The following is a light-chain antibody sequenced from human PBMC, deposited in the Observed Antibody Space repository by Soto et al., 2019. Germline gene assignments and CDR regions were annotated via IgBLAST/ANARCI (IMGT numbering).Light chain of an antibody. Sequence: DIVLTQSPGTLSSSPGERATLSCRASQSVGSIYLAWYQQKPGQAPRLLIHGASNRASGIPDRFSGSGSGTEFTLTISSLQSEDFAVYYCQQYNNWSITFGQGTRLEI. CDR1: QSVGSIY. V-gene: IGKV3D-15*01. CDR3: QQYNNWSIT. CDR2: GAS. J-gene: IGKJ5*01.